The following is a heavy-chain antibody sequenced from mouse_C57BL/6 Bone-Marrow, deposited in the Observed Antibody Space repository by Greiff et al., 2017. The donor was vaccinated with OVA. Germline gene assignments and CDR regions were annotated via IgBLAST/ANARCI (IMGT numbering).Heavy chain of an antibody. V-gene: IGHV1-55*01. D-gene: IGHD2-5*01. CDR2: IYPGSGST. CDR1: GYTFTSYW. J-gene: IGHJ4*01. CDR3: ARDYSNYPYYAMDY. Sequence: QVQLQQPGAELVKPGASVKMSCKASGYTFTSYWITWVKQRPGQGLEWIGDIYPGSGSTNYNEKFKSKATLTVDTSSSTAYMQLSSLTSEDSAVYYCARDYSNYPYYAMDYWGQGTSVTVSS.